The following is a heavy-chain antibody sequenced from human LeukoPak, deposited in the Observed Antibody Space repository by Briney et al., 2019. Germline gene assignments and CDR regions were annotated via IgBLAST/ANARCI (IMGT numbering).Heavy chain of an antibody. CDR3: ARDPASPDAFDI. D-gene: IGHD6-25*01. CDR1: GGTFSSYA. Sequence: SVKVSCKASGGTFSSYAISWVRQAPGQGLEWMGRIIPIFGTANYAQKFQGRVTITTDESTSTAYMELSSLRSEDTAVYYCARDPASPDAFDIWGQGTMVTVSS. V-gene: IGHV1-69*05. J-gene: IGHJ3*02. CDR2: IIPIFGTA.